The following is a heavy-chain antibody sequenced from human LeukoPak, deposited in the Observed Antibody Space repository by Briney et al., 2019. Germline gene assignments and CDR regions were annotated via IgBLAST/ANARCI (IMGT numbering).Heavy chain of an antibody. CDR1: GFTFGSYA. D-gene: IGHD5-12*01. V-gene: IGHV3-23*01. CDR3: AKPPLARKYDGTSGFRRGGAYYVMDV. J-gene: IGHJ6*02. Sequence: GGSLRLSCAASGFTFGSYAMTWVRQAPGKGLEWVSAISGSGGSTYYADSVKGRFTISRDNSKSTLYLQMSSLRAEDTAVYYCAKPPLARKYDGTSGFRRGGAYYVMDVWGQGTTVSVSS. CDR2: ISGSGGST.